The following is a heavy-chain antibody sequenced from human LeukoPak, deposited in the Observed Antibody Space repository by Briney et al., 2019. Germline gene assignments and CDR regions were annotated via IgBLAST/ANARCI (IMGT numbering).Heavy chain of an antibody. CDR1: GYTFTGYY. CDR3: ARDRDSSSSLD. D-gene: IGHD6-6*01. CDR2: INPNSGGT. Sequence: GASVKVSCKASGYTFTGYYMHWVRQAPGQGLEWMGWINPNSGGTNYAQKFQGRVTMTRDASISTAYMELSRLRSDDTAVCYCARDRDSSSSLDWGQGTLVTVSS. V-gene: IGHV1-2*02. J-gene: IGHJ4*02.